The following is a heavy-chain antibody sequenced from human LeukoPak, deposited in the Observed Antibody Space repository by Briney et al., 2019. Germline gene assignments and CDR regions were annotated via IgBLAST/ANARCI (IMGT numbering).Heavy chain of an antibody. CDR2: ISSSSSYI. Sequence: GGSLRLSCAASGFTFSSYEMNWVRQAPGKGLEWVSYISSSSSYIYYADSVKGRFTISRDNAKNSLYLQMNSLRAEDTAVYYCARGQLEYSSSSIDYWGQGTLVTVSS. D-gene: IGHD6-6*01. V-gene: IGHV3-21*05. CDR3: ARGQLEYSSSSIDY. J-gene: IGHJ4*02. CDR1: GFTFSSYE.